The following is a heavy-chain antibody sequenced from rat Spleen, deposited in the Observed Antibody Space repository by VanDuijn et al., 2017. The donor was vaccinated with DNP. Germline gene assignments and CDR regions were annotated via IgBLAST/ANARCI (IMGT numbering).Heavy chain of an antibody. CDR2: ISHSDGTT. Sequence: EVQLVESGGGSVQPGRSMKLSCAASGFTFSSFPMAWVRQAPQKGLEWVAIISHSDGTTYYSDSVRGRFTISRDNTQNSLHLPMNSLKSEDTATYFCAREQQFHFEYWGQGVTVTVSS. CDR1: GFTFSSFP. D-gene: IGHD1-10*01. J-gene: IGHJ2*01. V-gene: IGHV5-46*01. CDR3: AREQQFHFEY.